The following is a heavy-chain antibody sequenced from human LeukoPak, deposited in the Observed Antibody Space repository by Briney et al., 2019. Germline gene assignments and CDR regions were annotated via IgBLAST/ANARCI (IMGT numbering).Heavy chain of an antibody. J-gene: IGHJ4*02. Sequence: GGSLRLSCAASGFTVSSNYMSWVRQAPGKGLEWVSVIYSGGSTYYADSVKGRFAISRDNSKNTLYLQMNSLRAEDTAVYYCARAGYDILTGYYYYFDYWGQGTLVTVSS. CDR3: ARAGYDILTGYYYYFDY. D-gene: IGHD3-9*01. V-gene: IGHV3-53*05. CDR2: IYSGGST. CDR1: GFTVSSNY.